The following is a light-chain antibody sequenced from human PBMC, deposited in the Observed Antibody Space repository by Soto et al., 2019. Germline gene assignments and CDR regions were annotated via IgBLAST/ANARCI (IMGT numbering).Light chain of an antibody. CDR3: QQFNSWPGT. CDR1: QSVSSN. Sequence: EIVMTQSPATLYVSPGERATLSCRASQSVSSNLAWYQQKPGQAPRLLIYGPSTRATGIPARFSGSGSGTESTLTISSLQSEDFAVYYCQQFNSWPGTFGQGTKVEIK. V-gene: IGKV3-15*01. J-gene: IGKJ1*01. CDR2: GPS.